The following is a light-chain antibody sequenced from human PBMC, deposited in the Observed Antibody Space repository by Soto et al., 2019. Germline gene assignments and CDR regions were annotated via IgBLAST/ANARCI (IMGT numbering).Light chain of an antibody. CDR1: QSVSSY. J-gene: IGKJ1*01. CDR3: QQYDSTPWT. Sequence: EIVLKHSPAAVSLSPGERATLSCRASQSVSSYLAWYQQKPGQAPRLLIYDASNRATGIPARFSGSGSGTEFTLTISSLQSEDFVVYYCQQYDSTPWTFGQGTKVDI. V-gene: IGKV3-11*01. CDR2: DAS.